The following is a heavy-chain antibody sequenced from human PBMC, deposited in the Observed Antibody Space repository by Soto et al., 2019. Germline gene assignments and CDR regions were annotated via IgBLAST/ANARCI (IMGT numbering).Heavy chain of an antibody. V-gene: IGHV4-31*03. D-gene: IGHD3-10*01. Sequence: SETLSLTCTVSGGSISSGGYYWSWIRQHPGKGLEWIGYIYYSGSTYYNPSLKSRVTISVDTSKNQFSLKLGSVTAADTAVYYCARGTVYYYGSGSYPNWFDPWGQGTLVTVSS. CDR3: ARGTVYYYGSGSYPNWFDP. J-gene: IGHJ5*02. CDR1: GGSISSGGYY. CDR2: IYYSGST.